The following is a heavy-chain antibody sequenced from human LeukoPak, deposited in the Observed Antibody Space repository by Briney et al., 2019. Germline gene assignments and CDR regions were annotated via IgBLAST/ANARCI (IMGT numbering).Heavy chain of an antibody. Sequence: NPSETLSLTCTVSGGSISTNNWWTWVRPPPGKGLEWIGEIYHTGNTNYNPSLKSRLTMSVDKSKNQFALRLYSVTAADTAVYYCARDPGGGYKDDALDIWGQGTMVTVTS. J-gene: IGHJ3*02. CDR3: ARDPGGGYKDDALDI. D-gene: IGHD5-12*01. CDR2: IYHTGNT. CDR1: GGSISTNNW. V-gene: IGHV4-4*02.